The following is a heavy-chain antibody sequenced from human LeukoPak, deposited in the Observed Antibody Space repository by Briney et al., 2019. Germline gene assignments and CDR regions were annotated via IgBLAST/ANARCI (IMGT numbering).Heavy chain of an antibody. CDR1: GYSFTNYA. J-gene: IGHJ4*02. CDR3: ARAFQSLGGLSLPDY. V-gene: IGHV7-4-1*02. CDR2: IHPSTGNP. D-gene: IGHD3-16*02. Sequence: ALVKVSCKASGYSFTNYAMNWVRQAPGQGLEWMGWIHPSTGNPTYAQGFTGRFVFSLDTSVSTTYLQISSLKAEDTAVYFCARAFQSLGGLSLPDYWGQGTLLTVSS.